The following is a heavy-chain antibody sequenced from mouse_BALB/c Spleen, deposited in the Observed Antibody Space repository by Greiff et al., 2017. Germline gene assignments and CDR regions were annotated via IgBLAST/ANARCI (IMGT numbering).Heavy chain of an antibody. CDR2: ISPGNGDI. V-gene: IGHV1S53*02. Sequence: VMLVESDAELVKPGASVKISCKASGYTFTDHAIHWVKQKPEQGLEWIGYISPGNGDIKYNEKFKGKATLTADKSSSTAYMQLNSLTSEDSAVYFCKSRWDDWYFDVWGAGTTVTVSS. CDR3: KSRWDDWYFDV. CDR1: GYTFTDHA. D-gene: IGHD4-1*01. J-gene: IGHJ1*01.